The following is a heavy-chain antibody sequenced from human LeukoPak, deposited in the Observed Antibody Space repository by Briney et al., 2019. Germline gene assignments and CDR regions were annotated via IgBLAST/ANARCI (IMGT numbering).Heavy chain of an antibody. Sequence: ASVKVSCKASGYTFTSYGISWVRQAPGQGLEWMGWINPNSGGTNYAQKFQGRVTMTRDTSISTAYMELSRLRSDDTAVYYCAREGADYYFDYWGQGTLVTVSS. CDR2: INPNSGGT. CDR3: AREGADYYFDY. V-gene: IGHV1-2*02. CDR1: GYTFTSYG. J-gene: IGHJ4*02.